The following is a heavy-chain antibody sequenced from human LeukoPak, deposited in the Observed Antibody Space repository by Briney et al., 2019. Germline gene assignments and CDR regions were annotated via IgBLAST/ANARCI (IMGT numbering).Heavy chain of an antibody. J-gene: IGHJ4*02. D-gene: IGHD3-22*01. V-gene: IGHV1-69*04. CDR1: GYTFTGYY. CDR3: AGDRGYYDSSGYLPFDY. Sequence: EASVKVSCKASGYTFTGYYMHWVRQAPGQGLEWMGRIIPILGIANYAQKFQGRVTITADKSTSTAYMELSSLRSEDTAVYYCAGDRGYYDSSGYLPFDYWGQGTLVTVSS. CDR2: IIPILGIA.